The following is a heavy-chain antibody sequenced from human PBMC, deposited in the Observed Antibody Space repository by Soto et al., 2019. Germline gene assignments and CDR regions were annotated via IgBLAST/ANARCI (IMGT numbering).Heavy chain of an antibody. D-gene: IGHD1-26*01. V-gene: IGHV1-3*04. CDR2: INTGNGNT. Sequence: ASVKVSCKASGYIFTPYTMYWVRQAPGQRLEWMGWINTGNGNTKYSKKFQGRVTITRDTSASTAYMELSSLKSEDTAVYYCARVYSGSSLGYWGQGTLVTVSS. CDR3: ARVYSGSSLGY. CDR1: GYIFTPYT. J-gene: IGHJ4*02.